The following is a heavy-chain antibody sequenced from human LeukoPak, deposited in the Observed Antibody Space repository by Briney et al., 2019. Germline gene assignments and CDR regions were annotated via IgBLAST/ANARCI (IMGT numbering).Heavy chain of an antibody. D-gene: IGHD6-19*01. CDR3: ARTNIAVAVYYFDY. CDR1: GYCFTSYW. J-gene: IGHJ4*02. CDR2: IDPSDSDT. V-gene: IGHV5-51*01. Sequence: KPGESLKISCKGSGYCFTSYWIGVVRQMPGKGLGLMGIIDPSDSDTRYSPSFQGQVTISADKSISTAYLQWSSLKASDNAMYYCARTNIAVAVYYFDYWGQGTLVTVSS.